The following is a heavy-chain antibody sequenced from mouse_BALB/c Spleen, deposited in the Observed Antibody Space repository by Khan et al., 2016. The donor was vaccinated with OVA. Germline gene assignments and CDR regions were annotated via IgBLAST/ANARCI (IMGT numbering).Heavy chain of an antibody. J-gene: IGHJ4*01. CDR2: ISNGGGST. D-gene: IGHD1-2*01. CDR1: GFIFSDYY. V-gene: IGHV5-12*02. CDR3: ARPDSPRLRGYYAMDY. Sequence: EVELVESGGGLVQPGGSLKLSCATSGFIFSDYYMYWVRQTPEKRLEWVAYISNGGGSTYYLDTVKGRFTISRDDATNTLYLQMSRPKSEDTAMYYCARPDSPRLRGYYAMDYWGQGTSVTVSS.